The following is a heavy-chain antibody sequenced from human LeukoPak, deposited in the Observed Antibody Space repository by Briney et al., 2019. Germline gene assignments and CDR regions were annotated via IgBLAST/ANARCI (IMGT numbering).Heavy chain of an antibody. CDR3: ARNQGVVVPAAIVSRYYYYYYMDV. J-gene: IGHJ6*03. CDR2: INHSGST. Sequence: SETLSLTCAVYGGSFSGYYWSWIRQPPGKGLEWIGEINHSGSTNYNPSLKSRVTISVDTSKNQFSLKLSSVTAADTAVYYCARNQGVVVPAAIVSRYYYYYYMDVWGKGTTVTVSS. D-gene: IGHD2-2*01. CDR1: GGSFSGYY. V-gene: IGHV4-34*01.